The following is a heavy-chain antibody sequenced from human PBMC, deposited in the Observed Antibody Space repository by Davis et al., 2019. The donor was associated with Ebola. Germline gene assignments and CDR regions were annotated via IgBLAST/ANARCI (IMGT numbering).Heavy chain of an antibody. V-gene: IGHV3-20*04. CDR2: INWNGGST. J-gene: IGHJ6*02. CDR3: AKDRLSSQPSSFGMDV. CDR1: GFTFDDYG. Sequence: PGGSLRLSCAASGFTFDDYGMSWVRQAPGKGLEWVSGINWNGGSTDYADSVKGQFTTSRDNSKNTLYLQMNSLRVEDTALYYCAKDRLSSQPSSFGMDVWGQGTTVTVS. D-gene: IGHD3-16*02.